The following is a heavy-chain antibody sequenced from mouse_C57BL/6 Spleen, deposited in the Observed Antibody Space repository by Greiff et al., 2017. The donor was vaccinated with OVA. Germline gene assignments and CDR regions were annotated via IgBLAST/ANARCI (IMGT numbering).Heavy chain of an antibody. CDR2: INPSNGGT. CDR1: GYTFTSYW. D-gene: IGHD2-4*01. V-gene: IGHV1-53*01. J-gene: IGHJ4*01. CDR3: ARCPDYAGFYYAMDY. Sequence: VQLQESGPELVKPGASVKISCKASGYTFTSYWMHWVKQRPGQGLEWIGNINPSNGGTNYNEKFKSKATLTVDKSSSTAYMQLSSLTSEDSAVYYCARCPDYAGFYYAMDYWGQGTSVTVSS.